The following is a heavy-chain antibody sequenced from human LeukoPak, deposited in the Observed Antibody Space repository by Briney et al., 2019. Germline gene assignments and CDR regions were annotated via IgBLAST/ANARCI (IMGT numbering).Heavy chain of an antibody. CDR1: GYTFTGYY. CDR2: INPNSGGT. CDR3: ARGDYSSSWYRLKFYYYYYMDV. V-gene: IGHV1-2*02. D-gene: IGHD6-13*01. J-gene: IGHJ6*03. Sequence: ASVTVSCKGSGYTFTGYYMHWVRQAPGQGLEWVGWINPNSGGTNYAQKFQARVTLTRETFISTAYIELSRLRSDDTAAYYCARGDYSSSWYRLKFYYYYYMDVWGKGTTVTISS.